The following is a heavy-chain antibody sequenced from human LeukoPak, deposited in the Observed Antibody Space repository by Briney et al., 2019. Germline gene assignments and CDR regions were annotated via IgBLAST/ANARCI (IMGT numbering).Heavy chain of an antibody. V-gene: IGHV1-18*01. CDR2: ISAYNGST. CDR3: AREMGGVATTGRKPPEPLDY. CDR1: GYTFTNYG. J-gene: IGHJ4*02. Sequence: VASVKVSCKASGYTFTNYGLSWVRQAPGQGLEWMGWISAYNGSTNYAQRLQGRVTMTKDTSTSTAYMELRSLRSDDTAVYYCAREMGGVATTGRKPPEPLDYWGQGTLVTVSS. D-gene: IGHD1-14*01.